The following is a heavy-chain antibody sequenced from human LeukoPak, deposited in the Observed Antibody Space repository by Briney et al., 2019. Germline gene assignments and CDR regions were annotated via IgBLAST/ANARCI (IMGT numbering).Heavy chain of an antibody. CDR2: IKQDGSEK. CDR3: ARYVYYGDYAFDY. CDR1: GFTLRNYY. V-gene: IGHV3-7*01. Sequence: GGSLRLSCEAPGFTLRNYYMNWVRQAPGKGLEWVANIKQDGSEKYYVDSVKGRFTISRDNAKNSLYLQMNSLRAEDTAVYYCARYVYYGDYAFDYWGQGTLVTVSS. J-gene: IGHJ4*02. D-gene: IGHD4-17*01.